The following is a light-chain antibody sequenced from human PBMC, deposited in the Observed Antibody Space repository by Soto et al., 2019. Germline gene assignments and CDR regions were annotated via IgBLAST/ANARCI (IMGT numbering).Light chain of an antibody. CDR1: QSLTYSDGNTY. CDR3: RQGTHWPPYT. J-gene: IGKJ2*01. CDR2: KVS. Sequence: DVAMTQSPLSLPVTLGQPASISCRSSQSLTYSDGNTYLNWFHLRPGQSPRRLIYKVSNRDSGXPXRXXGSGSGTDCTLKISRVEAEDVGVYYCRQGTHWPPYTFGQGTKLEIK. V-gene: IGKV2-30*01.